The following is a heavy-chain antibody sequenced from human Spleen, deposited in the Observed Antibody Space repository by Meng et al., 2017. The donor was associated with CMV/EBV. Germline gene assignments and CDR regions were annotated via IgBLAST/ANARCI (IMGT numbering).Heavy chain of an antibody. J-gene: IGHJ4*02. V-gene: IGHV3-23*01. CDR3: AKDLYYDFWSGYYGYFDY. CDR1: GFTFSSYA. Sequence: GESLKISCAASGFTFSSYAMNWVCQAPGKGLEWVSAISGSGGNTYYADSVKGRFTISRDNSKNTLYLQMNSLRAEDTAVYYCAKDLYYDFWSGYYGYFDYWGQGTLVTVSS. D-gene: IGHD3-3*01. CDR2: ISGSGGNT.